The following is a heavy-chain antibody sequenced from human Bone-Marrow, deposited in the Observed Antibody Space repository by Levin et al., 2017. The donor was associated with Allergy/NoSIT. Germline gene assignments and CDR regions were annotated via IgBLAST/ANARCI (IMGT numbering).Heavy chain of an antibody. V-gene: IGHV3-23*01. CDR1: GFTFGDYA. CDR2: LSETGAST. J-gene: IGHJ4*02. CDR3: AKGSSYSGTYYFDS. Sequence: GGSLRLSCTTSGFTFGDYAMSWVRQVPGKGPEWVSGLSETGASTYYAASVKGRFTISRDNSNNTLYLQMNNLRPEDTAVYYCAKGSSYSGTYYFDSWGQGTPVTVSS. D-gene: IGHD1-26*01.